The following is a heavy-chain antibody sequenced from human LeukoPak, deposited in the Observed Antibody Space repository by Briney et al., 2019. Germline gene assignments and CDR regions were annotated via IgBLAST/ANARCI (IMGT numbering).Heavy chain of an antibody. CDR2: ISGLGGSA. Sequence: PGGSLRLSCAASELTFRIYAMGWVRQAPGKGLEWVSGISGLGGSAYYAASVKGRFIISRDNSGNTLFFQLTNLRVEDTAVYYCARRGGSSWSSFDYWGHGTLVTVSS. D-gene: IGHD6-13*01. J-gene: IGHJ4*01. CDR3: ARRGGSSWSSFDY. CDR1: ELTFRIYA. V-gene: IGHV3-23*01.